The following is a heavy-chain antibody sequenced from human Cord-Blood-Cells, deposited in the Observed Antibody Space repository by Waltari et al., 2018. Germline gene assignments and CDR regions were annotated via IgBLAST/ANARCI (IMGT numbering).Heavy chain of an antibody. J-gene: IGHJ3*02. Sequence: QVQLVQSGAEVKKPGASVKVSCKASGYTLTSYYMHWVRQAPGQGLEWMGIINPSGGSTSYAQKFQGRVTMTRDTSTSTVYMELSSLRSEDTAVYYCARDRGPNDAFDIWGQGTMVTVSS. CDR1: GYTLTSYY. D-gene: IGHD3-10*01. CDR3: ARDRGPNDAFDI. CDR2: INPSGGST. V-gene: IGHV1-46*01.